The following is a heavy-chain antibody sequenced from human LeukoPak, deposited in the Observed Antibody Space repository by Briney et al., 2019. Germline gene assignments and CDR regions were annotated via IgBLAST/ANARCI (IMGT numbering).Heavy chain of an antibody. V-gene: IGHV4-4*07. Sequence: PSETLSLTCTVSGGSISSYYWSWIRQPAGKGLEWIGRIYTSGSTNYNPSLKSRVTISVDKSKNQFSLKLSSVTAADTAVYYCARAGGSYLDDASDIWGQGTMVTVSS. D-gene: IGHD1-26*01. CDR2: IYTSGST. CDR1: GGSISSYY. CDR3: ARAGGSYLDDASDI. J-gene: IGHJ3*02.